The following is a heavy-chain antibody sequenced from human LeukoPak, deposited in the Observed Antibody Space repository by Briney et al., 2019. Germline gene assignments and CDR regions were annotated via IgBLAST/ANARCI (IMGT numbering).Heavy chain of an antibody. V-gene: IGHV3-20*04. CDR1: GFTFDDYG. CDR3: ARGPDYGDYGDGFDI. Sequence: AGSLTLSCVASGFTFDDYGMRWVRQLEGKGLEWVAGINCTGDYKYYADWVEGRFIISRDNATNSLYLQMNSLRDEDTAFYYCARGPDYGDYGDGFDIWGQGTMVTVS. J-gene: IGHJ3*02. D-gene: IGHD4-17*01. CDR2: INCTGDYK.